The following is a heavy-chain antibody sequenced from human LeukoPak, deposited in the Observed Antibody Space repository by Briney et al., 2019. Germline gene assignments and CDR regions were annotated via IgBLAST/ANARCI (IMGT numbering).Heavy chain of an antibody. D-gene: IGHD3-10*01. Sequence: GRSVRLSCTASGFTFSSFGMHWVRQAPGKGLEWVTAISSVGHTNKSADSVKGRFTISRDNSKNTLYLQMHSLREDDTAVYYCAKEVGWFNAFDVWSQGTMVTVSS. CDR2: ISSVGHTN. CDR1: GFTFSSFG. CDR3: AKEVGWFNAFDV. V-gene: IGHV3-30*18. J-gene: IGHJ3*01.